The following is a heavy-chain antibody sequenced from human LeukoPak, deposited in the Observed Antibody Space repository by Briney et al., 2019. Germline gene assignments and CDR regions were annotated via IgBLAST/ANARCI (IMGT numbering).Heavy chain of an antibody. CDR1: GYTFTGYY. CDR3: ASWPPQHQLLYGYYYYGMDV. V-gene: IGHV1-2*02. D-gene: IGHD2-2*02. Sequence: ASVKVSCKASGYTFTGYYIHWVRQAPGQGLEWMGWINPNSGGTNYAQKFQGRVTMTRDTSISTAYMELSRLRSDDTAVYYCASWPPQHQLLYGYYYYGMDVWGQGTTVTVSS. CDR2: INPNSGGT. J-gene: IGHJ6*02.